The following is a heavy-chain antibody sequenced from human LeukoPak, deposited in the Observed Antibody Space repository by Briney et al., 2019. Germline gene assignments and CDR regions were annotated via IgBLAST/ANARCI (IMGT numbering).Heavy chain of an antibody. J-gene: IGHJ4*02. CDR1: GGSIINYY. Sequence: SETLSLTCTVSGGSIINYYWSWIRQPPGKGLEWIGYIYFSGSTKYNPSLKSRVTISVDTSKNQFSLRLSSVTAADTAVYYCARLEHYSQYWGQGALVTVSS. V-gene: IGHV4-59*08. CDR3: ARLEHYSQY. CDR2: IYFSGST.